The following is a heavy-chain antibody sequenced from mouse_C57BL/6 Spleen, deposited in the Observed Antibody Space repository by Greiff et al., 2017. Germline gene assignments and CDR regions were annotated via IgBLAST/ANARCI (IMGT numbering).Heavy chain of an antibody. CDR2: ISSGSSTI. D-gene: IGHD1-1*01. V-gene: IGHV5-17*01. CDR3: ERRYYGSSHAMDY. Sequence: EVKLQESGGGLVKPGGSLKLSCAASGFTFSDYGMHWVRQAPEKGLECVAYISSGSSTIYYADTVKGRFTISRDNAKNTLFLQMTSLRSEDTAMYYCERRYYGSSHAMDYWGQGTSVTVSS. CDR1: GFTFSDYG. J-gene: IGHJ4*01.